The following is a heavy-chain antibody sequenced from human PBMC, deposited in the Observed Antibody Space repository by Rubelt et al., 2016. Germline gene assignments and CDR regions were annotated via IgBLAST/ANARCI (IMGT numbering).Heavy chain of an antibody. CDR3: VRERATVTTLFDY. CDR1: GSSISSDYY. Sequence: QVQLQESGPGLVKPSETLSLTCSVSGSSISSDYYWGWIRQPPGKGLEWIGSLYHGGSTYYNPSLKSRVTISVDTSKNEFSLQLISVTAADTAVYYCVRERATVTTLFDYWGQGTLVTVSS. J-gene: IGHJ4*02. V-gene: IGHV4-38-2*02. D-gene: IGHD4-17*01. CDR2: LYHGGST.